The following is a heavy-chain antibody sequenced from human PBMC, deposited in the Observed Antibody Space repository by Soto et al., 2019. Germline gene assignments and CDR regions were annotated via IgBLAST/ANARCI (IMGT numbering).Heavy chain of an antibody. CDR1: SGSMSGYY. CDR3: ARHVGKWGFDY. Sequence: QVQLQESGPGLVQPSETLSLTCTVSSGSMSGYYWAWVRQTPEKGLEWIVNIFYGGSTTHNPSLKSRATNSVDTIRNQFSLKLTSVTAADTAVYYCARHVGKWGFDYWGQGTLVTVSS. V-gene: IGHV4-59*08. CDR2: IFYGGST. D-gene: IGHD1-26*01. J-gene: IGHJ4*02.